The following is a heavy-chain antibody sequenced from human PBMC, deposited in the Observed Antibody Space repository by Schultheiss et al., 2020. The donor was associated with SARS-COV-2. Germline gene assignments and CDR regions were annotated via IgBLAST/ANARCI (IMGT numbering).Heavy chain of an antibody. D-gene: IGHD6-25*01. V-gene: IGHV3-33*08. CDR3: VRDGGTSGWYYYGMDV. J-gene: IGHJ6*02. Sequence: GGSLRLSCAASGFTFSDYSMTWVRQAPGKGLEWVAVIWKDGVKTYYADSVKGRFTISEDISKNTLYLQMNSLRGEDTGVYYCVRDGGTSGWYYYGMDVWGQGTTVTVSS. CDR2: IWKDGVKT. CDR1: GFTFSDYS.